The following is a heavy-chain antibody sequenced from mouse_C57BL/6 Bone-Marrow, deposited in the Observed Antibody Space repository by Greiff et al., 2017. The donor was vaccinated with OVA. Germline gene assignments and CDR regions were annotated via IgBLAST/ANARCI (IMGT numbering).Heavy chain of an antibody. D-gene: IGHD2-1*01. J-gene: IGHJ4*01. CDR3: ARLLVFYAMDY. V-gene: IGHV5-17*01. CDR1: GFTFSDYG. CDR2: ISSGSSTI. Sequence: EVQLVESGGGLVKPGGSLKLSCAASGFTFSDYGMHWVRQAPEKGLEWVAYISSGSSTIYYADTVKGRFTISRDNAKNTLFLQMTSLRSEDTAMDYCARLLVFYAMDYWGQGTSVTVSS.